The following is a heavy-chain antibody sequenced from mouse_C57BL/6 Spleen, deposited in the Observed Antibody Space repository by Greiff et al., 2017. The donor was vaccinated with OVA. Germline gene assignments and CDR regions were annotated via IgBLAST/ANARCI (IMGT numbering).Heavy chain of an antibody. Sequence: LQQSGPELVKPGASVKISCKASGYTFTDYYMNWVKQSHGKSLEWIGDINPNNGGTSYNQKFKGKATLTVDKSSSTAYMELRSLTSEDSAVYYCVIYYGNPAYWGQGTLVTVSA. J-gene: IGHJ3*01. D-gene: IGHD2-1*01. CDR1: GYTFTDYY. CDR3: VIYYGNPAY. V-gene: IGHV1-26*01. CDR2: INPNNGGT.